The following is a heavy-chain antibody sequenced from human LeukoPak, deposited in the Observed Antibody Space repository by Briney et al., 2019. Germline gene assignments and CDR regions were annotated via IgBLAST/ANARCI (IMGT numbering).Heavy chain of an antibody. CDR2: ISGSGGST. D-gene: IGHD3-10*01. CDR1: GFTFSGYA. J-gene: IGHJ4*02. V-gene: IGHV3-23*01. Sequence: GGSLRLSCAASGFTFSGYAMSWVRQAPGKGLEWVSGISGSGGSTYYADSVKGRLTIPRDNSKNTLYLQMNSLRAEDTAAYYCAKGRYYGSGKWGYFEYWGQGTLVTVSS. CDR3: AKGRYYGSGKWGYFEY.